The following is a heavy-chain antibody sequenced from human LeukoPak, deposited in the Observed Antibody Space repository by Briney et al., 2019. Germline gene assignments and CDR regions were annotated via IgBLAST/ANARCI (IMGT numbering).Heavy chain of an antibody. V-gene: IGHV3-30*02. CDR3: ARGPGGITIFGVVRNWFDP. CDR2: IRYDGSNK. D-gene: IGHD3-3*01. CDR1: GFTFSSYG. J-gene: IGHJ5*02. Sequence: GGSLRLSCAASGFTFSSYGMHWVRQAPGKGLEWVAFIRYDGSNKYYADSVKGRFTISRDNSKNTLYLQMNSLRAEDMAVYYCARGPGGITIFGVVRNWFDPWGQGTLVTVSS.